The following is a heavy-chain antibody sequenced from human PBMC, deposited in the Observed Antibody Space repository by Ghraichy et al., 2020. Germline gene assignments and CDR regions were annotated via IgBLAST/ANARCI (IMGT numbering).Heavy chain of an antibody. V-gene: IGHV4-61*01. CDR2: IYDSGST. Sequence: SETLSLTCIVSGGSVSSGSYYWSWIRQPPGKGLEWIGYIYDSGSTDYNPSLKSRVTIAADTSKNQFCLKLSSVTAADTAVYYCARGRIVGVTGYYFDNWGQGTLVTVSS. CDR3: ARGRIVGVTGYYFDN. CDR1: GGSVSSGSYY. J-gene: IGHJ4*02. D-gene: IGHD1-26*01.